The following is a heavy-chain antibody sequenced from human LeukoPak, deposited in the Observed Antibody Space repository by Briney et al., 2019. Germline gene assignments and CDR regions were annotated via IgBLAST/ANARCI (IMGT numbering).Heavy chain of an antibody. CDR2: ISAYNGNT. CDR1: GYTFTSYG. CDR3: ARGHDYGDPPPLDY. Sequence: ASVKVSCKASGYTFTSYGISWVRQAPGQGLEWMGWISAYNGNTNYAQKLQGRVTMTTDTSTSKAYMELRSLRSEDTAVYYCARGHDYGDPPPLDYWGQGTLVTVSS. J-gene: IGHJ4*02. D-gene: IGHD4-17*01. V-gene: IGHV1-18*01.